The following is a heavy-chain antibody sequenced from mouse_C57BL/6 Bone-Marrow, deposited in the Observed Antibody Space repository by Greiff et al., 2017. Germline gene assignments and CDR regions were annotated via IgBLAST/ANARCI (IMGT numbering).Heavy chain of an antibody. Sequence: VQLQQSGPELVKPGASVKISCKASGYAFSSSWMNWVKQRPGKGLEWIGRIYPGDGDTNYNGKFKGKATLTADKSSSSAYMQLSSMTSADSAVDCCARRSWLLSCAMDDWGQGTSVTVSS. V-gene: IGHV1-82*01. CDR3: ARRSWLLSCAMDD. CDR2: IYPGDGDT. J-gene: IGHJ4*01. D-gene: IGHD2-3*01. CDR1: GYAFSSSW.